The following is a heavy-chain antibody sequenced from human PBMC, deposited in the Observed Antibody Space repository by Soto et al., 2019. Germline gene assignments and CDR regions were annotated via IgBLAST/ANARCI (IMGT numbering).Heavy chain of an antibody. Sequence: QVQLQESGPGLVKPSETLSLTCTVSGGSISSYYWSWIRQPPGKGLEWIGYIYYSGSTNYNPSLKSRVTISVDTSKNQFSLKLSSVTAADTAVYYCARGHRMGDGYNPARPLFDYWGQGTLVTVSS. D-gene: IGHD5-12*01. CDR3: ARGHRMGDGYNPARPLFDY. CDR2: IYYSGST. V-gene: IGHV4-59*01. J-gene: IGHJ4*02. CDR1: GGSISSYY.